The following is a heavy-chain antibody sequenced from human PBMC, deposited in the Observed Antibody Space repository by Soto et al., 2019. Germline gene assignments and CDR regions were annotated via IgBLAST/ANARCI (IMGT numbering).Heavy chain of an antibody. CDR2: IYYSGST. D-gene: IGHD6-13*01. V-gene: IGHV4-59*01. J-gene: IGHJ4*02. CDR1: GGSISSYY. Sequence: TSETLSLTCTVSGGSISSYYWSWIRQPPGKGLEWIGYIYYSGSTNYNPSLKSRVTISVDTSKNRFSLKLSSVTAADTAVYYCARGPRIAAAAGLDYWGQGTLVTVSS. CDR3: ARGPRIAAAAGLDY.